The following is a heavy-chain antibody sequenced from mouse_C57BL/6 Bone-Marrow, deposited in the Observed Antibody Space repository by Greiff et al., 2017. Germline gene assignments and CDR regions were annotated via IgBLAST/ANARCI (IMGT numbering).Heavy chain of an antibody. CDR2: INPSSGYT. V-gene: IGHV1-7*01. CDR1: GYTFTSYW. CDR3: ERGGSWYFDV. J-gene: IGHJ1*03. Sequence: VQLQQSGAELAKPGASVKLSCKASGYTFTSYWMHWVKQSPGQGLEWIGYINPSSGYTKYNQKFKDKATLTADKSSSTAYMQLSSLTYEDSAVYDCERGGSWYFDVWGTGTTVTVSS.